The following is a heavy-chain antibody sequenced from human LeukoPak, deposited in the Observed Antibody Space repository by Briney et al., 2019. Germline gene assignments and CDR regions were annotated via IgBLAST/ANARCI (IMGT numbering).Heavy chain of an antibody. J-gene: IGHJ4*02. D-gene: IGHD6-13*01. V-gene: IGHV1-2*02. CDR1: GYTFTGYY. CDR2: INPNSGGT. CDR3: ARAGAGLIAAAKFDY. Sequence: ASVKVSCKASGYTFTGYYMHWVRQAPGQGLEWMGWINPNSGGTNYAQKFQGRVTMTRDTSISTAYMELSRLRSDDTAVYYCARAGAGLIAAAKFDYWGQGTLVTVSS.